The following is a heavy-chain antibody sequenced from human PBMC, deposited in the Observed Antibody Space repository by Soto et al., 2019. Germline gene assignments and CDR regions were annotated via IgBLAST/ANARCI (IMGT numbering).Heavy chain of an antibody. CDR1: GYTFTSYG. CDR2: ISAYNGNT. V-gene: IGHV1-18*01. CDR3: AREPNYFDY. Sequence: QVQLVQSGAEVKKPGASVKVSCKASGYTFTSYGISWVRQAPGQGLEWMGWISAYNGNTKYAQKLQRRATMSTDTSTSTAYIELRSLRSDDTAVYYCAREPNYFDYWGQGTLVTVSS. J-gene: IGHJ4*02.